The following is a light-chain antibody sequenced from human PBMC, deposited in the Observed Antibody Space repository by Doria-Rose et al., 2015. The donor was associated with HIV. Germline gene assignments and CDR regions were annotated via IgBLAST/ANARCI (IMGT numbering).Light chain of an antibody. CDR2: DGS. CDR3: HQYGTSWT. CDR1: QSFSSTY. J-gene: IGKJ1*01. V-gene: IGKV3-20*01. Sequence: EIVLTQSPGTLSLSPGERATLSCRASQSFSSTYLAWCQQKPGQAPSLLIYDGSTRATGIPDRFSASGSGTDFARTINRLEPEDFALYYCHQYGTSWTFGQGTKVEI.